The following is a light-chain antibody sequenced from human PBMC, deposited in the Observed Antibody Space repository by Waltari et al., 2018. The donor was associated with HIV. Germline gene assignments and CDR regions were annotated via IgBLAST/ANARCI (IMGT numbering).Light chain of an antibody. V-gene: IGLV1-44*01. CDR2: SNN. J-gene: IGLJ3*02. Sequence: QSVLTQPPSASGTPGQRVTISCSGSRSNIGSNTVSWYQQPPGTAPKLFIYSNNQRPSGVPVRFSGSKSGTSASLAISGLQSEDEADYYCAAWDDSLNGWVFGGGTKLTVV. CDR3: AAWDDSLNGWV. CDR1: RSNIGSNT.